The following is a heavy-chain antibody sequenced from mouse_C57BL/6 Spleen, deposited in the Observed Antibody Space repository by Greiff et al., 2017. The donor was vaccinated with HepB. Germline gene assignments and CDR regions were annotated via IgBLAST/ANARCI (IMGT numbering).Heavy chain of an antibody. CDR2: IWSGGST. CDR1: GFSLTSYG. CDR3: ARNSDYYGSRNWYFDV. V-gene: IGHV2-2*01. J-gene: IGHJ1*03. D-gene: IGHD1-1*01. Sequence: VKLVESGPGLVQPSQSLSITCTVSGFSLTSYGIHWVRQSPGKGLEWLGVIWSGGSTDYNAAFISRLSISKDNSKSQVFFKMNSLQADDTAIYYCARNSDYYGSRNWYFDVWGTGTTVTVSS.